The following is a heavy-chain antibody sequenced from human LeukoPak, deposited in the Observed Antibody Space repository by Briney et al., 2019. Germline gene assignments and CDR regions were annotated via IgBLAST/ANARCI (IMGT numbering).Heavy chain of an antibody. CDR2: ISSSSSTI. V-gene: IGHV3-48*01. CDR3: ARAYSSSWYVQYYGMDV. D-gene: IGHD6-13*01. J-gene: IGHJ6*02. Sequence: PGGSLRLSCAASGFTFSSYSMNWVRQAPGKGLEWVSYISSSSSTIYYADSVKGRFTISRDNAKNSLYLQMNSLRAEDTAVYYCARAYSSSWYVQYYGMDVWGQGTTVTVSS. CDR1: GFTFSSYS.